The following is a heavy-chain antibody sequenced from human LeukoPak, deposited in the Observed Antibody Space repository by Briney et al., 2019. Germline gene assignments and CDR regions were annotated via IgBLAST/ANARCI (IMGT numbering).Heavy chain of an antibody. CDR3: ARDRGNWNDGGAYFDY. D-gene: IGHD1-1*01. CDR2: IRYDGSNK. J-gene: IGHJ4*02. CDR1: GFNFSRYD. Sequence: GGSLRLSCAASGFNFSRYDMHWVRQAPGKGLEWVAFIRYDGSNKYYADSVKGRFNISRDNFKNTSYLQMNSLRAEDTAVYYCARDRGNWNDGGAYFDYWGQGTLVTVSS. V-gene: IGHV3-30*02.